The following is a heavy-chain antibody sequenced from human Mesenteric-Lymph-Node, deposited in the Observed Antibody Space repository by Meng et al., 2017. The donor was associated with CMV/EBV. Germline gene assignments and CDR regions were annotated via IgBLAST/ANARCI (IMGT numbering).Heavy chain of an antibody. CDR2: ISSNGVTT. J-gene: IGHJ4*02. CDR1: GFTFGDYY. Sequence: GGSLRLSCAASGFTFGDYYMNWIRQVPGKGLQWISYISSNGVTTYYADSVKGRFTISRDNAKNSLYLQMNSLRGEDTAVYYCARGTAAPFTMLRGIDHKRGSVPPHFDYWGQGTLVTVSS. CDR3: ARGTAAPFTMLRGIDHKRGSVPPHFDY. D-gene: IGHD3-10*01. V-gene: IGHV3-11*04.